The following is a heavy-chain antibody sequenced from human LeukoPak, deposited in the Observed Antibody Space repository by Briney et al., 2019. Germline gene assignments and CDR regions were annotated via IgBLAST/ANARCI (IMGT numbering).Heavy chain of an antibody. J-gene: IGHJ4*02. Sequence: SGPTLVNPAQTLTLTCTISGFSRTTSGVGVGWIRQPPGKALEWLALIYWDDDKRYSPSLKSRLTITKDTSKNQVVLTMTNMDPVDTATYYCAHSLYYYGSGSLYYFDYWGQGTLVTVSS. V-gene: IGHV2-5*02. D-gene: IGHD3-10*01. CDR3: AHSLYYYGSGSLYYFDY. CDR2: IYWDDDK. CDR1: GFSRTTSGVG.